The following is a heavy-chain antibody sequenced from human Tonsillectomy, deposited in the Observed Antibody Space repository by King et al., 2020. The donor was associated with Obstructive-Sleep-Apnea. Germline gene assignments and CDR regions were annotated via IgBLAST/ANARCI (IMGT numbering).Heavy chain of an antibody. Sequence: VQLVESGGGVVQPGRSLRLSCAASGFTFSNYDMHWVRQAPGTGLEGVALISYDGTNKYYTDSVKGRFTISRDNSKNTLFLQMNSLRAEDTVVYYCAKELSGIVGATLDYWGQGTLVTASS. D-gene: IGHD1-26*01. J-gene: IGHJ4*02. CDR2: ISYDGTNK. CDR1: GFTFSNYD. CDR3: AKELSGIVGATLDY. V-gene: IGHV3-30*18.